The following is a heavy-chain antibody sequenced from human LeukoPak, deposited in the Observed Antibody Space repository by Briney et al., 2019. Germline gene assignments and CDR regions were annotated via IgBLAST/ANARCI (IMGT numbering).Heavy chain of an antibody. CDR1: GFTFDDYA. Sequence: PGGSLRLSCAASGFTFDDYAMHWVRQAPGKGLEWVSGISWNSGSIGYADSVKGRFTISRDNSKNTLYLQMNSLRAEDTAVYYCARDVAAAAGTWFDPWGQGTLVTVSS. CDR3: ARDVAAAAGTWFDP. J-gene: IGHJ5*02. V-gene: IGHV3-9*01. D-gene: IGHD6-13*01. CDR2: ISWNSGSI.